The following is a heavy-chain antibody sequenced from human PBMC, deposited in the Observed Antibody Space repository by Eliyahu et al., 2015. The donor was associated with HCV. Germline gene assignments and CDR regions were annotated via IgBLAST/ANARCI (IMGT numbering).Heavy chain of an antibody. CDR1: GFTFSDYS. J-gene: IGHJ4*02. CDR3: AREESTGGFDC. CDR2: TDSSGSHR. Sequence: EVQLVESGGGLVXPGESLRVSCAASGFTFSDYSMNWVRQAPGKGLEWVSSTDSSGSHRFYADSLKGRFTISRDNAKNSLYLQMNSLRADDTAVYYCAREESTGGFDCWGQGTLVTVSS. D-gene: IGHD1-1*01. V-gene: IGHV3-21*01.